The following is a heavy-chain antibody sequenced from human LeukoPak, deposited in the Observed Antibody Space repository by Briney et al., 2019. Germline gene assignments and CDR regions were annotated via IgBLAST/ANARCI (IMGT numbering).Heavy chain of an antibody. CDR3: ATVSSGWYVNDY. CDR1: GYTLTELS. CDR2: FDPEDGGT. J-gene: IGHJ4*02. Sequence: GASVKVSCKVSGYTLTELSMHWVRQAPGKGLEWMGGFDPEDGGTIYAQKFQGRVTMTEDTSTDTAYMELSSLRSEDTAVYYCATVSSGWYVNDYWGQGTLVTVSS. V-gene: IGHV1-24*01. D-gene: IGHD6-19*01.